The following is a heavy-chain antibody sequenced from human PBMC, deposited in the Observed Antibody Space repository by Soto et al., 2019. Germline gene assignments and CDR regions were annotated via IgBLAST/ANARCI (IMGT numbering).Heavy chain of an antibody. V-gene: IGHV3-23*01. CDR2: ISGSGGSI. D-gene: IGHD6-13*01. J-gene: IGHJ4*02. CDR3: ARRGSTSWQYYFDY. CDR1: GFTFSSYG. Sequence: GGSLRLSCAASGFTFSSYGMSWVRQAPGKGLEWVSAISGSGGSIFYADSVRGRFAVSRDNSRNTLFLQMNSLRAEDTAIYYCARRGSTSWQYYFDYWGQGALVTVSS.